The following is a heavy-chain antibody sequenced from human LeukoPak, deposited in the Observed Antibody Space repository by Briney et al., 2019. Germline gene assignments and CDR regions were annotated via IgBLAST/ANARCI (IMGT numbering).Heavy chain of an antibody. Sequence: SQTLSLTCTVSGGSISSGSYYWTWIRQPAGKGLEWIGRIYTTGSTNYNPSLKSRVTIPMDTSKNQFSLILSSVTAADTAVYYCARVNYSDSSGRPFDSWGQGTLVTVSS. V-gene: IGHV4-61*02. CDR1: GGSISSGSYY. CDR2: IYTTGST. D-gene: IGHD3-22*01. CDR3: ARVNYSDSSGRPFDS. J-gene: IGHJ4*02.